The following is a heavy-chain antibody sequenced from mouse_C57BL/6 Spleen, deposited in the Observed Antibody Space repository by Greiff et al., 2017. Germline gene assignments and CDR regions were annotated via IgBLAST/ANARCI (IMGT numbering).Heavy chain of an antibody. CDR3: ARGYYDYDDWFAY. J-gene: IGHJ3*01. Sequence: QVQLQQSGAELAKPGASVKLSCKASGYTFTSYWMHWVKQRPGQGLEWIGYINPSSGYTKYNQKFKDKATLTADKSSSTAYMQLSSLTYEDSAVYYCARGYYDYDDWFAYGGQGTLVTVSA. CDR2: INPSSGYT. D-gene: IGHD2-4*01. CDR1: GYTFTSYW. V-gene: IGHV1-7*01.